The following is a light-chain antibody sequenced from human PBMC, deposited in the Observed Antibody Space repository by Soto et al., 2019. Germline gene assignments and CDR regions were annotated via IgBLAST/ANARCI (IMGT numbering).Light chain of an antibody. J-gene: IGLJ2*01. CDR3: SSYTDSSALVV. V-gene: IGLV2-14*01. CDR2: EVS. CDR1: SSDVGGYKY. Sequence: QSALTQPASVSGSPGQSITISCTGTSSDVGGYKYVSWYQQHPGKVPKLMIYEVSNRPSGVSNRFSGSKSGNTASLTISGLQAEDEADYYCSSYTDSSALVVFGGGTQVTVL.